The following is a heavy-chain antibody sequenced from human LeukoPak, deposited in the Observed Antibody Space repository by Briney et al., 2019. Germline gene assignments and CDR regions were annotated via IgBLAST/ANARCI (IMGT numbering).Heavy chain of an antibody. J-gene: IGHJ5*02. CDR1: GFIFTRNW. CDR2: IKQDGSVK. D-gene: IGHD6-13*01. Sequence: GGSLRLSCAASGFIFTRNWMTWVRQAPGKGLEWLANIKQDGSVKYYLGSVKGRFTISRDNARNSLYLQMNSLRAEDTAVYYCAREMVRAGSWGQGTLVTVSS. V-gene: IGHV3-7*01. CDR3: AREMVRAGS.